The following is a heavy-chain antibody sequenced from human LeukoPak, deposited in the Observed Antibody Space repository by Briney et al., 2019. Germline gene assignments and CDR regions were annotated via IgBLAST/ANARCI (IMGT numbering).Heavy chain of an antibody. D-gene: IGHD5-18*01. V-gene: IGHV4-38-2*01. CDR3: ATTKGGYSYGLAY. J-gene: IGHJ4*02. Sequence: PSETLSLTCAVSGYSISSGYYWGWIRPPPGKGLEWIATIYHSGSTYYNPSLKNRITISIDTSKNQFTLKLTSVTVADTAVYYCATTKGGYSYGLAYWGQGTLVTVSS. CDR1: GYSISSGYY. CDR2: IYHSGST.